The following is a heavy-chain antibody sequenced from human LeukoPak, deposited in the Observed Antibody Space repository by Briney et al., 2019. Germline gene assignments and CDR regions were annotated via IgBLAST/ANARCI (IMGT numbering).Heavy chain of an antibody. D-gene: IGHD4-23*01. CDR3: ARDSGGNRSYWYFDL. J-gene: IGHJ2*01. CDR2: INPSGGST. Sequence: ASVKVSCKASGYTFTSYYMHWVRQAPGQRLEWMGIINPSGGSTSYAQKFQGRVTMTRDTSTSTVYMELSSLRSEDTAVYYCARDSGGNRSYWYFDLWGRGTLVTVSS. V-gene: IGHV1-46*01. CDR1: GYTFTSYY.